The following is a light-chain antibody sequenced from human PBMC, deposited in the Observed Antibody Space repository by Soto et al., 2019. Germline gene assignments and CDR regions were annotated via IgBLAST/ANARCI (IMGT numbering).Light chain of an antibody. CDR2: GAS. CDR1: QSVRSN. Sequence: EMMMPQSPGTLSVSPGERATLSCMASQSVRSNLAGYQQKPGQAPRLLIYGASTRATGIPAGLSGSGSGTEFTLTISSLQSEDYAVYYCQQYNNWPPKTFGQGTKVDI. CDR3: QQYNNWPPKT. V-gene: IGKV3-15*01. J-gene: IGKJ1*01.